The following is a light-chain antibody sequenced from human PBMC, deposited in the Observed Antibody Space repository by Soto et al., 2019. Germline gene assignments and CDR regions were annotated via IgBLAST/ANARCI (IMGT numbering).Light chain of an antibody. J-gene: IGKJ5*01. CDR2: KVS. CDR3: MQGTHWPIT. CDR1: QSLVHSDGIAY. Sequence: DVVMTQSPLSLPVTLGQPASISCRSNQSLVHSDGIAYFSWFQQRPGRSPRRLIYKVSNRDSGVRGRFSGSGSGTDFALKISRVEAEDVGVYYCMQGTHWPITFGQGTRLEIK. V-gene: IGKV2-30*02.